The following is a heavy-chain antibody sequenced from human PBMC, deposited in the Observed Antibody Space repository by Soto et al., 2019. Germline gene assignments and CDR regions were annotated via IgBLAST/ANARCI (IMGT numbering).Heavy chain of an antibody. CDR1: GFTFGDYA. V-gene: IGHV3-49*04. CDR2: IRSKAYGGTT. J-gene: IGHJ4*02. CDR3: IREIDGYNYVDY. Sequence: GSLILSCTASGFTFGDYAMSWVRQAPGKGLEWVGFIRSKAYGGTTEYAASVKGRFTISRDDSKSIAYLQMNSLKTEDTAVYYCIREIDGYNYVDYWGQGTLVTVSS. D-gene: IGHD5-12*01.